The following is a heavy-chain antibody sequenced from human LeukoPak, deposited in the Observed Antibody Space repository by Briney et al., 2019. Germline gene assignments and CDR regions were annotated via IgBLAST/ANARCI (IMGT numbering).Heavy chain of an antibody. CDR2: ISSSGSTI. Sequence: LSLTCAVYGGSFSGYYWSWIRQPPGKGLEWISYISSSGSTIYYADSVKGRFTISRDNAKNSLYLQMNSLRAEDTAVYYCAREAVDTAYDYWGQGTLVTVSS. CDR3: AREAVDTAYDY. V-gene: IGHV3-11*04. D-gene: IGHD5-18*01. CDR1: GGSFSGYY. J-gene: IGHJ4*02.